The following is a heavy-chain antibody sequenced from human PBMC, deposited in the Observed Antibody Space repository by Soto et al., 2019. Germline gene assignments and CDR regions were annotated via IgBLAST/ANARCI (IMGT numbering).Heavy chain of an antibody. CDR3: AKEQGSSWYAIDF. Sequence: GGSLRLSCAASGFTFSRYTMHWVRQAPGKGLEWVAVISYDGSHGYFADSVKGRFTISRDNSKNTLYLQVNSLRAEDTAVYYCAKEQGSSWYAIDFWGQGTLVTVSS. J-gene: IGHJ4*02. CDR2: ISYDGSHG. D-gene: IGHD6-13*01. V-gene: IGHV3-30-3*01. CDR1: GFTFSRYT.